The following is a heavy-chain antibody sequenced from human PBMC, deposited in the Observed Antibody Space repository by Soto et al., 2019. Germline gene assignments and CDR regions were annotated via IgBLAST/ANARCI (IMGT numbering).Heavy chain of an antibody. CDR2: IYESGST. V-gene: IGHV4-30-2*01. Sequence: SETLSLTCAVSGGSISSGCYSWSWIRQPPGKGLEWIGYIYESGSTYYNPSLKSRVTISVDRSKNQFSLKLSSVTAADTAVYYCARAHYGDYGYGMDVWGQGTTVTVSS. D-gene: IGHD4-17*01. J-gene: IGHJ6*02. CDR1: GGSISSGCYS. CDR3: ARAHYGDYGYGMDV.